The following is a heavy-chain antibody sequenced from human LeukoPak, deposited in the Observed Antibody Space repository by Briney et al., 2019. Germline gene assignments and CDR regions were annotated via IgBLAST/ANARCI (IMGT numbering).Heavy chain of an antibody. CDR3: ARGVYTKDIVVVVAAQVAFDI. CDR2: ISYDGRNQ. Sequence: GGSLRLSCAASGFTFNSYAMHWVRQAPGKGLEWVAIISYDGRNQYYADSVKGRFTISRDNSKNTLYLQMNSLRDEDTAVYYCARGVYTKDIVVVVAAQVAFDIWGQGTMVTVSS. V-gene: IGHV3-30*04. J-gene: IGHJ3*02. D-gene: IGHD2-15*01. CDR1: GFTFNSYA.